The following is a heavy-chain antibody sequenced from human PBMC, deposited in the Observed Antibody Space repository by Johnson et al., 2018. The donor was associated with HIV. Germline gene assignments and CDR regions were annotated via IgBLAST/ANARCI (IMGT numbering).Heavy chain of an antibody. Sequence: VQLVESGGGVVQPGGSLRLSCAASGFTFSSYGMHWVRQAPGKGLEWVAFIRYDGSNKNYADSVKGRFTISRDNSKNTLYLQMNSLRDEDTAVYYCAKGGGQLWFYIAFDIWGQGTMVTVSS. CDR3: AKGGGQLWFYIAFDI. CDR1: GFTFSSYG. CDR2: IRYDGSNK. V-gene: IGHV3-30*02. J-gene: IGHJ3*02. D-gene: IGHD5-18*01.